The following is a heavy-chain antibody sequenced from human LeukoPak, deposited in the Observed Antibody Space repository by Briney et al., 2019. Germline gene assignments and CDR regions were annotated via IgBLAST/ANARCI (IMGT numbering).Heavy chain of an antibody. Sequence: ASVRVSCKASGYTFTSYGISWVRQAPGQGLEWMGWISAYNGNTNYAQKLQDRVTMTTDTSTSTAYMELRSLRSDDTAVYYCARDPQESTGVSNWFDPWGQGTLVTVSS. CDR2: ISAYNGNT. D-gene: IGHD1-14*01. CDR1: GYTFTSYG. V-gene: IGHV1-18*01. CDR3: ARDPQESTGVSNWFDP. J-gene: IGHJ5*02.